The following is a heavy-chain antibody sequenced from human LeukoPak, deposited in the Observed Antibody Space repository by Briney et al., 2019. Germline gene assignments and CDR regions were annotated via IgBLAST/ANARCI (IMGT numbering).Heavy chain of an antibody. Sequence: SETLSLTCTVSGGSISSSSYYWGWIRQPPGKGLEWIGSINYSGRTYYNPSLKSRVTISLNTSKTHFSLKLSSVTAADTAEYYCARPMGRGVNDALDIWGQGTMVTVSS. CDR3: ARPMGRGVNDALDI. D-gene: IGHD3-10*01. CDR2: INYSGRT. CDR1: GGSISSSSYY. J-gene: IGHJ3*02. V-gene: IGHV4-39*02.